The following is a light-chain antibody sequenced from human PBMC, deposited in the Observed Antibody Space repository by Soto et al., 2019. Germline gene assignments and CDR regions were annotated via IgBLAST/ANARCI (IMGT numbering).Light chain of an antibody. Sequence: QSVLTQPAPVSGSPGQSITISCTGTSSDVGGYNYVSWYQQHPGKAPKLMIYDVSNRPSGVSNRFSGSKSGNTASLTISGLQAEDEADYYCSSYTXSSTYVFATGTKVTVL. CDR3: SSYTXSSTYV. J-gene: IGLJ1*01. V-gene: IGLV2-14*01. CDR2: DVS. CDR1: SSDVGGYNY.